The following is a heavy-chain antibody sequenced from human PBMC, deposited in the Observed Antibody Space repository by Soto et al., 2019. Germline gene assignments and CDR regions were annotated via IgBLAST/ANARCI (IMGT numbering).Heavy chain of an antibody. V-gene: IGHV4-31*03. CDR1: GGSISSGGYH. CDR3: ARARDSSGLAFDI. Sequence: QVQLQESGPGLVKPSQTLSLTCTVSGGSISSGGYHCNWIRQRPGQGLEWIGYVFYSGSTYYNPSLKSRLSMSVDTSKNQFSLKLRSVTAADTDVYYCARARDSSGLAFDIWGQGTMVTVSS. D-gene: IGHD3-22*01. J-gene: IGHJ3*02. CDR2: VFYSGST.